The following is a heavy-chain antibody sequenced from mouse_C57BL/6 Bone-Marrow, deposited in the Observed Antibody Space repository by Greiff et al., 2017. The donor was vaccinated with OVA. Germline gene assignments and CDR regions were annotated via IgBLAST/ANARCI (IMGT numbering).Heavy chain of an antibody. CDR3: YSSGYNAWFAY. Sequence: QVQLQQSGAELARPGASVKLSCKASGYTVTSYGISWVKQRTGQGLEWIGEIYPRSGNTYYNEKFKGKATLTADKSSSTAYMELRSLTSEDSAVYFCYSSGYNAWFAYWGQGTLVTVSA. CDR1: GYTVTSYG. D-gene: IGHD3-2*02. J-gene: IGHJ3*01. CDR2: IYPRSGNT. V-gene: IGHV1-81*01.